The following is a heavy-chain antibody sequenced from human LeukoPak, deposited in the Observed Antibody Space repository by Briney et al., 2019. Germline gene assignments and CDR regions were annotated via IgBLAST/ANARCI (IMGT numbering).Heavy chain of an antibody. J-gene: IGHJ4*02. CDR3: AKAYGSGSYYPDY. CDR2: ISNSGGST. V-gene: IGHV3-23*01. D-gene: IGHD3-10*01. Sequence: GGSLRLSCAASGFTFSSHAMNWVRQAPGKGLEWVSAISNSGGSTYYADSVKGRFTISRDNFKNILYLQMKSLRAEDTAVYHCAKAYGSGSYYPDYWGQGTLVTVSS. CDR1: GFTFSSHA.